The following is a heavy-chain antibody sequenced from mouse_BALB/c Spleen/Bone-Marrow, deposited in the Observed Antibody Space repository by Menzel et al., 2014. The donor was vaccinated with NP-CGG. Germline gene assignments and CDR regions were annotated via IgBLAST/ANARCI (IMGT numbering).Heavy chain of an antibody. J-gene: IGHJ3*01. V-gene: IGHV6-6*02. CDR2: IRLKSNNYAT. Sequence: LVEAGVGLEQPGGTMKPSCVASGFTFSKYGMNWVRQSPEKGLEWVAEIRLKSNNYATHYAESVKGRFTISRDDSKSSVYLHIHRLLPADPTLYSSDPPCRYSGQGALVHVPA. CDR3: DPPCRY. CDR1: GFTFSKYG.